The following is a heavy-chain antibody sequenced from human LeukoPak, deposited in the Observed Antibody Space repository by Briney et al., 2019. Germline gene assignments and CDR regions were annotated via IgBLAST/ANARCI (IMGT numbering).Heavy chain of an antibody. Sequence: GASVKVSCKASGYTFTSYDINWVRQATGQGLEWMGWMNPNSGNTGYAQKFQGRVTMTEDTSTDTAYMELSSLRSEDTAVYYCATLNYYDSSGYYEGSPQDYWGQGTLVTVSS. D-gene: IGHD3-22*01. CDR3: ATLNYYDSSGYYEGSPQDY. CDR2: MNPNSGNT. CDR1: GYTFTSYD. V-gene: IGHV1-8*01. J-gene: IGHJ4*02.